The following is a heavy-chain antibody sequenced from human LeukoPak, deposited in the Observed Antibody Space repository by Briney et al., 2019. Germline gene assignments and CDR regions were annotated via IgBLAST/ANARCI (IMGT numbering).Heavy chain of an antibody. CDR1: GFTFSSYG. V-gene: IGHV3-30*02. D-gene: IGHD2-2*01. Sequence: QPGGSLRLSCAASGFTFSSYGMHWVRQAPGKGLEWVAFIRYDGSNKYYADSVKGRFTISRDNSKNTLYLQMNSLRAEDTAVYYCADEVIVVVPAAMPVAFDSWGQGTMVTVSS. CDR3: ADEVIVVVPAAMPVAFDS. CDR2: IRYDGSNK. J-gene: IGHJ3*02.